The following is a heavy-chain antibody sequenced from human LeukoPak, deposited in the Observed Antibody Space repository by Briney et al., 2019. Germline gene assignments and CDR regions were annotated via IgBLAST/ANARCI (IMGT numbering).Heavy chain of an antibody. V-gene: IGHV1-69-2*01. CDR2: IDPEDGET. CDR3: AITSVTYSGCDLFDY. CDR1: GYTFTDVY. J-gene: IGHJ4*02. Sequence: ASVKVSCKASGYTFTDVYMHWVQQAPGKGLEWMGRIDPEDGETMYSETFQGRVTITADTSRDTAYMELRSTDTAVYYCAITSVTYSGCDLFDYWGQGTLVTVSS. D-gene: IGHD5-12*01.